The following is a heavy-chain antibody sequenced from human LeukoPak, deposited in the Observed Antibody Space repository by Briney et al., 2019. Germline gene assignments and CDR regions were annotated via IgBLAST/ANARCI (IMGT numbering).Heavy chain of an antibody. J-gene: IGHJ6*02. CDR1: GGSFSGYY. D-gene: IGHD2-2*01. V-gene: IGHV4-59*01. Sequence: SETLSLTCAVYGGSFSGYYWSWIRQPPGKGLEWIGYIYYSGSTNYNPSLKSRVTISIDTSKNQFSLKLSSVTAADTAVYYCARDDGYCSSSSCNGMDVWGHGTTVTVSS. CDR3: ARDDGYCSSSSCNGMDV. CDR2: IYYSGST.